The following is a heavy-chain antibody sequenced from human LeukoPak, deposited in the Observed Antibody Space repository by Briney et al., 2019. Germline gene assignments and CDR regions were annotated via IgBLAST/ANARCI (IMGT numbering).Heavy chain of an antibody. V-gene: IGHV1-18*01. J-gene: IGHJ4*02. D-gene: IGHD4-17*01. CDR1: GYTLTELS. CDR2: ISTYNGNT. Sequence: ASVTVSCKVSGYTLTELSMHWVRQAPGKGLEWMGWISTYNGNTNYAQKLQGRVTMTTDTSTSTAYMELRSLTSDDTAVYYCARAYDYGDAGLPRDWGQGTLVTVSS. CDR3: ARAYDYGDAGLPRD.